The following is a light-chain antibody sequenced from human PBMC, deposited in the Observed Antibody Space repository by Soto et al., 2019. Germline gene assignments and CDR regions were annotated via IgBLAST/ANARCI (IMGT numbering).Light chain of an antibody. CDR1: SSNIGAGYD. CDR3: QSYDSSLSGSVV. Sequence: QAVVTQPPSVSGAPGQRVTISCTRSSSNIGAGYDVHWYQQLPGTAPKLLIYGNSNRPSGVPDRFSGSKSGTSASLAITGLQAEDEADYYCQSYDSSLSGSVVFGGGTKLTVL. CDR2: GNS. J-gene: IGLJ2*01. V-gene: IGLV1-40*01.